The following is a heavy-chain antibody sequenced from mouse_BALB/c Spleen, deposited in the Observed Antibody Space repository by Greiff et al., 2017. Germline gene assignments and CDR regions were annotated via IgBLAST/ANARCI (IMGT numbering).Heavy chain of an antibody. Sequence: VQLQQSGAELVKPGASVKLSCKASGYTFTSYWMHWVKQRPGQGLEWIGEINPSNGRTNYNEKFKSKATLTVDKSSSTAYMQLSSLTSEDSAVYYCARGTTVVGDYWGQGTTLTVSS. CDR1: GYTFTSYW. D-gene: IGHD1-1*01. CDR3: ARGTTVVGDY. J-gene: IGHJ2*01. CDR2: INPSNGRT. V-gene: IGHV1S81*02.